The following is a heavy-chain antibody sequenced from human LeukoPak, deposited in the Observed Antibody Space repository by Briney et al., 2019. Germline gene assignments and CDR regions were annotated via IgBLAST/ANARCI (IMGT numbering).Heavy chain of an antibody. CDR3: ARAWYEAVAGGVDY. J-gene: IGHJ4*02. CDR1: GYTFTGYY. D-gene: IGHD6-19*01. V-gene: IGHV1-2*02. Sequence: GASVKDSCKASGYTFTGYYMHWVRQAPGQGLEWMGWINPNSGGTNYAQKFQGRVTMTRDTSISTAYMELSRLRSDDTAVYYCARAWYEAVAGGVDYWGQGTLVTVSS. CDR2: INPNSGGT.